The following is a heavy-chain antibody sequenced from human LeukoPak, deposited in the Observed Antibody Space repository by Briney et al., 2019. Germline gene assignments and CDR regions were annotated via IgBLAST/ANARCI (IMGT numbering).Heavy chain of an antibody. Sequence: SETLSLTCTVSGYSISSGYYWGWIRQPPGKGLEWIGTIYHSGSTYYNPSLKSRVTISVDTSKNQFSLKLSSVTAADTAVYYCARLPHYYGSGSYWGLGFDYWGQGTLVTVSS. D-gene: IGHD3-10*01. V-gene: IGHV4-38-2*02. CDR1: GYSISSGYY. J-gene: IGHJ4*02. CDR3: ARLPHYYGSGSYWGLGFDY. CDR2: IYHSGST.